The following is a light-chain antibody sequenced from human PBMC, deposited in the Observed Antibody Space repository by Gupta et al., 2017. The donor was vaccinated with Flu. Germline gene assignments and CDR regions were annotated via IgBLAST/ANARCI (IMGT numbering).Light chain of an antibody. CDR3: MQALQTPLFT. J-gene: IGKJ3*01. CDR2: LGS. Sequence: DIVMIQSPLSLPVTPGEPASISCRSSQSLLQSNGYNYLDWYLQKPGQSPQLLIYLGSNRASGVPDRFSGSGSGTDVTLKISRGEAEDVGVYYCMQALQTPLFTFGPGTKVDIK. CDR1: QSLLQSNGYNY. V-gene: IGKV2-28*01.